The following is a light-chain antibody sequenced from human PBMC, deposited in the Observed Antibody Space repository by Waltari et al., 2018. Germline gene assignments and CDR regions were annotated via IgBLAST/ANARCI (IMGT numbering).Light chain of an antibody. CDR2: GVG. Sequence: WYQHHPGKAPKVMIYGVGKRPSGVSDRFSGSKSGNTASLTISGLQAEDEAGYYCSSYTSSRTWVFGGGTRLTVL. CDR3: SSYTSSRTWV. J-gene: IGLJ3*02. V-gene: IGLV2-14*03.